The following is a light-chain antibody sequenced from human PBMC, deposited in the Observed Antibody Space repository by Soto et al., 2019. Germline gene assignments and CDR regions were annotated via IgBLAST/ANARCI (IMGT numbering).Light chain of an antibody. CDR3: SLYTSITTYV. Sequence: QSALTQPASVSGSPGQSITISCTGTSSDFGGYNYVSWYQQHPGKAPRLMIYDVNNRPSGVSNRFSGSKSGNTASLTISGLQAEDEADYYCSLYTSITTYVFGTGTKVTVL. J-gene: IGLJ1*01. CDR2: DVN. CDR1: SSDFGGYNY. V-gene: IGLV2-14*01.